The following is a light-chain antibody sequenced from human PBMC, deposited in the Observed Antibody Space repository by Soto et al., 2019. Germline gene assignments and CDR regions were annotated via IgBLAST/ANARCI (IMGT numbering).Light chain of an antibody. Sequence: EIVLTQSPGTLSLSPGERATLSCRASQSVSSSYLAWYQQKPGQAPRLLIYGASSRATGIPDRFSGSGSGTDFTLTISSLEPEDFAVYYCHQYDSSALTFGGGTKVEIK. CDR1: QSVSSSY. CDR3: HQYDSSALT. J-gene: IGKJ4*01. CDR2: GAS. V-gene: IGKV3-20*01.